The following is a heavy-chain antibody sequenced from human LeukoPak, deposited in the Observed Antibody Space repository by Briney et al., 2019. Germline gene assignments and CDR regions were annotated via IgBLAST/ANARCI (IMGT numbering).Heavy chain of an antibody. CDR1: GFTFGDYA. CDR2: IRSKACGGTT. V-gene: IGHV3-49*04. J-gene: IGHJ4*02. CDR3: TRGRYYGSGSYLA. Sequence: GGSLRLSCTASGFTFGDYAMSWVRQAPGKGLEWVGFIRSKACGGTTEYAASVKGRFTISRDDSKSIAYLQMNSLKTEDTAVYYCTRGRYYGSGSYLAWGQGTLVTVSS. D-gene: IGHD3-10*01.